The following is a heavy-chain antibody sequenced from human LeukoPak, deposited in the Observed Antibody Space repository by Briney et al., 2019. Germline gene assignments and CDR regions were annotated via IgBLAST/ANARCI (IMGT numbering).Heavy chain of an antibody. D-gene: IGHD6-13*01. V-gene: IGHV3-23*01. J-gene: IGHJ4*02. CDR3: ARGRSGTSDY. CDR2: ISGSGGST. Sequence: GGSLRLSCAASGFTFSTYAMSWVRQAPGKGLEWVSAISGSGGSTSYADFVKGRFTISRDNAKNSLYLQMNSLRDEDTAVYYCARGRSGTSDYWGQGTLVTVSS. CDR1: GFTFSTYA.